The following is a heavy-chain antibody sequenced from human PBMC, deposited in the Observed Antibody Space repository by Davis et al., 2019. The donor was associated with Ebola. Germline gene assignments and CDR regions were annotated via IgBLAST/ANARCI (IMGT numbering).Heavy chain of an antibody. Sequence: PGGSLRLSCAASGFTFSSYAMSWVRQAPGKGLEWVGRIKSKTDGGTTDYAAPVKGRFTISRDDSKNTLYLQMNSLKTEDTAVYYCTTDPRRYSGTHADYWGQGTLVTVSS. CDR3: TTDPRRYSGTHADY. CDR2: IKSKTDGGTT. CDR1: GFTFSSYA. V-gene: IGHV3-15*01. D-gene: IGHD1-26*01. J-gene: IGHJ4*02.